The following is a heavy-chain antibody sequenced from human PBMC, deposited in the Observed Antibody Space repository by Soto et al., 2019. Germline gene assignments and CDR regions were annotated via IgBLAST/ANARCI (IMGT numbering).Heavy chain of an antibody. J-gene: IGHJ3*02. V-gene: IGHV4-39*01. CDR3: ARQSIPIGEVIARDGFDI. CDR1: GGSTRSSNYY. CDR2: IFYTGST. Sequence: QLQLQESGPGLVKPSETLSLTCSVSGGSTRSSNYYWAWIRQPPGKGLARIGSIFYTGSTDYSTSLKSRVTTSADTSKNQFSLKLSSVTAADTAVYYCARQSIPIGEVIARDGFDIWGQGTMVTVSS. D-gene: IGHD3-16*02.